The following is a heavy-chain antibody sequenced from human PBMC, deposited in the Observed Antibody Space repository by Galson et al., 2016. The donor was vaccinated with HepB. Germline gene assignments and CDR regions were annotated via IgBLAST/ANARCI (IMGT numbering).Heavy chain of an antibody. CDR1: GGSISSGDHY. CDR3: AGADYGGCLAY. D-gene: IGHD4-23*01. Sequence: TLSLTCTVSGGSISSGDHYWSWVRQPPGKGLEWIGYIYYSGSTPYNPSLKSRLAISVDRSKNQFSLMLSSVTAADTAVYYCAGADYGGCLAYWGQGSLVTVSS. J-gene: IGHJ4*02. CDR2: IYYSGST. V-gene: IGHV4-30-4*01.